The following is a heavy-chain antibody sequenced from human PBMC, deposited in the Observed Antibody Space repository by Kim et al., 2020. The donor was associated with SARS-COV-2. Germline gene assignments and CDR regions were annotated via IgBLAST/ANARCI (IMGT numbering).Heavy chain of an antibody. V-gene: IGHV3-7*01. D-gene: IGHD2-15*01. Sequence: GGSLRLSCAASGFTFSSYWMSWVRQAPGKGLEWVANIKQDGSEKYYVDSVKGRFTISRDNAKNSLYLQMNSLRAEDTAVYYCARDRPVRGCSGGSCYYDYWGQGTLVTVSS. CDR2: IKQDGSEK. CDR1: GFTFSSYW. CDR3: ARDRPVRGCSGGSCYYDY. J-gene: IGHJ4*02.